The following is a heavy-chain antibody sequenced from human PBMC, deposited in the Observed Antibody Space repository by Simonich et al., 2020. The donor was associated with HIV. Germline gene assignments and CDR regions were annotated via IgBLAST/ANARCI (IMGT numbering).Heavy chain of an antibody. V-gene: IGHV3-48*03. CDR1: GFSFSSYE. Sequence: EVQLVESGGGLVQPGGSLRLSCAASGFSFSSYEMNWVRQAPGRGLEGIAFISSSGSTIYYADSVKGRFIISRDNAENSLYLQMNSLRAEDTAFYYCARDGRLTGTLFDYWGQGTLVTVSS. CDR3: ARDGRLTGTLFDY. J-gene: IGHJ4*02. CDR2: ISSSGSTI. D-gene: IGHD1-1*01.